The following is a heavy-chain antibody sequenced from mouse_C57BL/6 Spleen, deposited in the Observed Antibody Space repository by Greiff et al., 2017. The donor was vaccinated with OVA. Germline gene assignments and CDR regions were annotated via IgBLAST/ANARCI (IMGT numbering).Heavy chain of an antibody. CDR2: ISDGGSYT. Sequence: DVHLVESGGGLVKPGGSLKLSCAASGFTFSSYAMSWVRQTPEKRLEWVATISDGGSYTYYPDNVKGRFTISRDNAKNNLYLQMSHLKSEDTAMYYCARDPYGNYGMNAMDYWGQGTSVTVSS. CDR1: GFTFSSYA. CDR3: ARDPYGNYGMNAMDY. D-gene: IGHD2-1*01. J-gene: IGHJ4*01. V-gene: IGHV5-4*01.